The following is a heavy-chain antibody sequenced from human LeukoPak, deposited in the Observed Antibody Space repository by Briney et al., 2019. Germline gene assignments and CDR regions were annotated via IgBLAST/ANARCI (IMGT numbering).Heavy chain of an antibody. D-gene: IGHD5-24*01. CDR1: GGSFSGYY. J-gene: IGHJ4*02. Sequence: PSETLSLTCAVYGGSFSGYYWSWIRQPPGKGPEWIGEINHSGSTNYNPSLKSRVTISVDTSKNQFSLKLSSVTAADTAVYYCGKGGEGNNYVDFDYGGQGTLVTVSS. V-gene: IGHV4-34*01. CDR2: INHSGST. CDR3: GKGGEGNNYVDFDY.